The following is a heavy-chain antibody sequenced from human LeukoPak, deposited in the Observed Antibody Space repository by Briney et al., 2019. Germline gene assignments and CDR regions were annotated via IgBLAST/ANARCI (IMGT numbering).Heavy chain of an antibody. Sequence: GGSLRLSCAASGFTFSSYAMHWVRQAPGKGLEWVAVISYDGSNKYYADSVKGRFTISRDNSKNTLYLQMNSLRAEDTAVYYCXXXXXXXSIIVGATTRRGAFDIWGQGTMVTVSS. CDR1: GFTFSSYA. CDR3: XXXXXXXSIIVGATTRRGAFDI. V-gene: IGHV3-30*04. J-gene: IGHJ3*02. D-gene: IGHD1-26*01. CDR2: ISYDGSNK.